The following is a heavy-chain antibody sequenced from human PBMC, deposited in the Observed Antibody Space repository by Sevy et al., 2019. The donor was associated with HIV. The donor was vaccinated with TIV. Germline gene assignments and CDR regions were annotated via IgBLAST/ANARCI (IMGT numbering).Heavy chain of an antibody. V-gene: IGHV4-39*01. CDR2: IYYSGST. D-gene: IGHD1-20*01. Sequence: SDTLSLTCTVSGGSISSSSYYWGWIRQPPGKGLEWIGSIYYSGSTYYNPSLKSRVTISVDTSKNQFSLKLSSVTAADTAVYYCARLRYNWNYVDYWGQGTLVTVSS. CDR1: GGSISSSSYY. CDR3: ARLRYNWNYVDY. J-gene: IGHJ4*02.